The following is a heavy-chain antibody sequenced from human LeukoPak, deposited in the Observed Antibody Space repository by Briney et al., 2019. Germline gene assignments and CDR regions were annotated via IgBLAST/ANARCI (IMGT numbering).Heavy chain of an antibody. Sequence: PSETLSLTCTVSGDSSSIYYWSWIRQPPGKGREWIGYISYSGSTNYNPSLKSRVTISVDTFRNQFSLKLSSVTAADTAVYYCARGRLGGSGSYYNVLDYWGQGTLVTVSS. CDR3: ARGRLGGSGSYYNVLDY. CDR2: ISYSGST. V-gene: IGHV4-59*01. D-gene: IGHD3-10*01. CDR1: GDSSSIYY. J-gene: IGHJ4*02.